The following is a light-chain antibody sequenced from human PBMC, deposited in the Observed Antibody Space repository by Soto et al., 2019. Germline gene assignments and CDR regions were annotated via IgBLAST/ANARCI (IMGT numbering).Light chain of an antibody. V-gene: IGKV1-39*01. Sequence: DIQMTQSPSSLSASVGDRVTITCRASQNISIYLNWYQQKPGKAPKVLIYAASSLRSGVPSRFSGSGSGTDFTLTISSLQPGDFATYYCQQIYSTPLTFGGGTKVEIK. CDR3: QQIYSTPLT. J-gene: IGKJ4*01. CDR1: QNISIY. CDR2: AAS.